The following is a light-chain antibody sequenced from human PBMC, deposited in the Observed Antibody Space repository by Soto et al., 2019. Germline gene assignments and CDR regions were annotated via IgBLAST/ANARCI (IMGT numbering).Light chain of an antibody. CDR3: QQRGSWPQYT. CDR2: DTT. CDR1: QSVSNY. J-gene: IGKJ4*01. V-gene: IGKV3-11*01. Sequence: ENVLTQSPATLSLSPGERATLSCRASQSVSNYLAWYQQKPGQAPRLLIYDTTNRATGIPAMFSGSGSGTDFTLTISGLEPEDFAVYYCQQRGSWPQYTFGGGTKVEIK.